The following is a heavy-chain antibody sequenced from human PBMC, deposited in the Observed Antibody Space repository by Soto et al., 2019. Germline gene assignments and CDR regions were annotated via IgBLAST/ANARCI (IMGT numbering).Heavy chain of an antibody. CDR1: GFTFSSYG. CDR2: IWYDGSNK. D-gene: IGHD3-3*01. J-gene: IGHJ6*03. CDR3: SREGYYDFWSGYYFIYYYYMDV. Sequence: GGSLRLSCAASGFTFSSYGMHWVRQAPGKGLEWVAVIWYDGSNKYYADSLKGRFTISRDNSKNTLYLQMNSLRAEDTAVYYCSREGYYDFWSGYYFIYYYYMDVWGKGTTVTVSS. V-gene: IGHV3-33*01.